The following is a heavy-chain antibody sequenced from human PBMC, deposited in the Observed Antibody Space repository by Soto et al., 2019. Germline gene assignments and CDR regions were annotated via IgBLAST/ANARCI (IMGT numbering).Heavy chain of an antibody. CDR2: MNPSSGET. CDR3: ARLAEYCNGIKCYSNFDF. CDR1: GYNFTNLD. J-gene: IGHJ4*01. V-gene: IGHV1-8*01. D-gene: IGHD2-15*01. Sequence: GASVKVSCKTSGYNFTNLDINWLRQSPGRGLVWMGWMNPSSGETGSAQNFQGRVTMTRDISTRTFFMQLTSLRSEDTAIYYCARLAEYCNGIKCYSNFDFWGRGTQVTVSS.